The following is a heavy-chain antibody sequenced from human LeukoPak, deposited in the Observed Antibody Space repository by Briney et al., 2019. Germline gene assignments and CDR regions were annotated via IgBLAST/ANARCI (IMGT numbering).Heavy chain of an antibody. CDR2: IWYDGSNK. CDR1: GFTFSSYG. J-gene: IGHJ3*02. D-gene: IGHD1-26*01. CDR3: ARVRGGSYYGVAFDI. Sequence: GGSLRLSCAASGFTFSSYGMHWVRQAPGKGLEWVAVIWYDGSNKYYADSVKGRFTISRDNSKNTLYLQMNSLRAEDTSVYYCARVRGGSYYGVAFDIWGQGTMVTVSS. V-gene: IGHV3-33*01.